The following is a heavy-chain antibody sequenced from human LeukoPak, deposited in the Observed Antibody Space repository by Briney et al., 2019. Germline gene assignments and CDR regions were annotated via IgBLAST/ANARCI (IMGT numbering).Heavy chain of an antibody. V-gene: IGHV1-69*05. Sequence: AASVKVSCKASGGTFSSYAISWVRQAPGQGLEWMGGIIPIFGTANYAQKFQGRVTITTDESTSTAYMELSSLRSEDMAVYYCARGPSITMVRGVKREYYFDYWGQGTLVTVSS. CDR3: ARGPSITMVRGVKREYYFDY. CDR2: IIPIFGTA. D-gene: IGHD3-10*01. CDR1: GGTFSSYA. J-gene: IGHJ4*02.